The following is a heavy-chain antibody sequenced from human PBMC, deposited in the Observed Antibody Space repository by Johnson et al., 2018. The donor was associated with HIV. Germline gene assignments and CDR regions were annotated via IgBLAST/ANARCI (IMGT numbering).Heavy chain of an antibody. CDR2: IKWSGGST. Sequence: VQLVESGGGVVRPGGSLRLSCAASGFTFDDYGMSWVRQGPGKRLEWVSGIKWSGGSTGYADSVKARFMISRDNAKNSLYLQMNSLRVEDTALYYCTRTDDMYNYDIGGYVDAFDIWGQGTTVTVSS. V-gene: IGHV3-20*04. D-gene: IGHD3-22*01. CDR3: TRTDDMYNYDIGGYVDAFDI. CDR1: GFTFDDYG. J-gene: IGHJ3*02.